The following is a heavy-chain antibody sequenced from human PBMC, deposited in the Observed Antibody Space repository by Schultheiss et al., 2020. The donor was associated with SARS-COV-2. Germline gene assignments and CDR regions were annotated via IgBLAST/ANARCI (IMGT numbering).Heavy chain of an antibody. CDR2: IIPIFGTA. V-gene: IGHV1-69*06. CDR3: ARDRLEWFGELVGVYNDAFDI. D-gene: IGHD3-10*01. CDR1: GYTFSSYA. Sequence: SVKVSCKASGYTFSSYAISWVRQAPGQGLEWMGGIIPIFGTANYAQKFQGRVTITADKSTSTAYMELSSLRSEDTAVYYCARDRLEWFGELVGVYNDAFDIWGQGTMVTVSS. J-gene: IGHJ3*02.